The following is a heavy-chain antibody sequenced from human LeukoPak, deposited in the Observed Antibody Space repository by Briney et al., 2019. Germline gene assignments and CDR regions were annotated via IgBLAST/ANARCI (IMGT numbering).Heavy chain of an antibody. CDR3: ARDSDDILTGYYSGSADYYYYYGTDV. V-gene: IGHV1-69*06. D-gene: IGHD3-9*01. Sequence: SVKVSCKASGGTFISYAISWVRQAPGQGLGWMGGIIPIFGTSNYAQKFQGRVTITADKSTSTAYMELSSLRSEDTAVYYCARDSDDILTGYYSGSADYYYYYGTDVWGKGTTVTVSS. J-gene: IGHJ6*04. CDR2: IIPIFGTS. CDR1: GGTFISYA.